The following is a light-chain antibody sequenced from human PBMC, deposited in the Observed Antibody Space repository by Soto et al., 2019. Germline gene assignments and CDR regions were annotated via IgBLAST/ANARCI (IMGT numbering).Light chain of an antibody. CDR2: LGS. V-gene: IGKV2-28*01. CDR3: MQALQTAWT. J-gene: IGKJ1*01. Sequence: DIVMTQSPLSLPVTPGEPASISCRSSQSLLHSNGYNYLDWYLQKPGQSPQLLIYLGSNRASGVPDRFSGSGSGTDFTLKISRVEAEDVGVYYFMQALQTAWTFGQGTKVESK. CDR1: QSLLHSNGYNY.